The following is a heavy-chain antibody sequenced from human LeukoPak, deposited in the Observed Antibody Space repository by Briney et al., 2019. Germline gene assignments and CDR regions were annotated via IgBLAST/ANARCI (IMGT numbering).Heavy chain of an antibody. J-gene: IGHJ4*02. CDR1: GFTFSSYW. CDR2: IKQDGSEK. V-gene: IGHV3-7*01. Sequence: GGSLRLSCAASGFTFSSYWMSWVRQAPGKGLEWVANIKQDGSEKYYVDSVKGRFTISRDNAKNSLYLQMNSMRAEDTAVYYCARELDPDYYDSSGYSDYWGQGTLVTVSS. D-gene: IGHD3-22*01. CDR3: ARELDPDYYDSSGYSDY.